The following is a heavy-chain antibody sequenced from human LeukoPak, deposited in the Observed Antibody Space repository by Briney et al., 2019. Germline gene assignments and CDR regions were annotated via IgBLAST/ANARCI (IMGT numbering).Heavy chain of an antibody. Sequence: PSETLSLTCTVSGGSISSTSYYWDWIRQPPGKGLEWIGSIYYSGSTHYNPSLKSRVTISVDTSKSQFSLKLSSVTAADTAVYYCARHCRTTSCYLYDYWGQGTLVTVSS. CDR3: ARHCRTTSCYLYDY. J-gene: IGHJ4*02. CDR2: IYYSGST. D-gene: IGHD2-2*01. V-gene: IGHV4-39*01. CDR1: GGSISSTSYY.